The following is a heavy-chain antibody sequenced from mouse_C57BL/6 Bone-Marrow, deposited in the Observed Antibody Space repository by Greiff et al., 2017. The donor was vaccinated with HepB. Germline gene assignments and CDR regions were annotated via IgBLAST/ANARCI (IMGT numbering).Heavy chain of an antibody. J-gene: IGHJ2*01. CDR3: ARGFTTVNY. Sequence: QVQLQQSGAELVKPGASVKLSCKASGYNFTSYWMQWVKQRPGQGLEWIGEIDPSDSYTNYNQKFKGKATLTVDTSSSTAYMQLSSLTSEDSAVYYCARGFTTVNYWGQGTTLTVSS. V-gene: IGHV1-50*01. D-gene: IGHD1-1*01. CDR2: IDPSDSYT. CDR1: GYNFTSYW.